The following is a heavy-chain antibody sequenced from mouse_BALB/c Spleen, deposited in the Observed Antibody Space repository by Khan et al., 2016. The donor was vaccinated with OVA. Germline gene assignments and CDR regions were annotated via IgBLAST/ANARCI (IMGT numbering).Heavy chain of an antibody. CDR3: AKWGTANYYAMDY. CDR1: GFSLTSYG. V-gene: IGHV2-3*01. CDR2: IWGDGST. D-gene: IGHD1-2*01. Sequence: QVQLKELGPGLVAPSQSLSITCTVSGFSLTSYGVNWVRQPPGKGLEWLGVIWGDGSTNYHSTLMSRLSISKDNSQRQVFLKLSSLQTDDTATYYCAKWGTANYYAMDYWGQGTSVTVSS. J-gene: IGHJ4*01.